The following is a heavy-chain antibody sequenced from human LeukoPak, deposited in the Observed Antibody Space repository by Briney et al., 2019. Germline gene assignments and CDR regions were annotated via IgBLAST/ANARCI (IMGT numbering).Heavy chain of an antibody. V-gene: IGHV3-30*04. CDR1: GFTFSSYA. CDR3: ARDDGYCSSTSCYGDY. D-gene: IGHD2-2*03. J-gene: IGHJ4*02. CDR2: ISYDGSNK. Sequence: PGGSLRLSCAASGFTFSSYAMHWVRQAPGKGLEWVAVISYDGSNKYYADSVKGRFTISRDNSKNTLYLQMNSLRAEDTAVYYCARDDGYCSSTSCYGDYWGQGTLVTVSS.